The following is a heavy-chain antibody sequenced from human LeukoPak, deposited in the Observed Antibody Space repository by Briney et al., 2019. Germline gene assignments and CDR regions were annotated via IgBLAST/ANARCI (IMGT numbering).Heavy chain of an antibody. V-gene: IGHV1-46*01. Sequence: GASVKVSCKASGYSFTTYYMHWVRQAPGQGFEWMGLINPSGGPTSYAQKFQGRVTLTRDTSTGTVYMELSSLRSEDTAVYYCAREDSGPFDYWGQGTLVTVSS. CDR2: INPSGGPT. CDR1: GYSFTTYY. D-gene: IGHD3-10*01. J-gene: IGHJ4*02. CDR3: AREDSGPFDY.